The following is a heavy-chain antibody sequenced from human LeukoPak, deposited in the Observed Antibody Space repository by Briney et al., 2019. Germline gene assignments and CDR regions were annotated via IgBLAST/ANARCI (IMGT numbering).Heavy chain of an antibody. D-gene: IGHD2-21*02. CDR2: INPSGGST. V-gene: IGHV1-46*01. CDR1: GYTFTSYY. CDR3: ARGGDLACGGDCPSFDY. Sequence: ASVKVSCKASGYTFTSYYMHWVRQAPGQGLEWMGIINPSGGSTSYAQKFQGGVTMTRDMSTSTVYMELSSLRSEDTAVYYCARGGDLACGGDCPSFDYWGQGTLVTVSS. J-gene: IGHJ4*02.